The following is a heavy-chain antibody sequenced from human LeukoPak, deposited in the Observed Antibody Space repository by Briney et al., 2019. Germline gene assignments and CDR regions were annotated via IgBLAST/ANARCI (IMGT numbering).Heavy chain of an antibody. CDR2: ISGSGGST. D-gene: IGHD1-26*01. CDR3: AKARRGGSYYALDY. J-gene: IGHJ4*02. V-gene: IGHV3-23*01. CDR1: GFTFSSYA. Sequence: GGSLRLSCAASGFTFSSYALTWLRQAPGKGLEWVSAISGSGGSTYYADSVKGRFTISRDNSKNTLYLQMNSLRAEDTAVYYCAKARRGGSYYALDYWGQGTLVTVSS.